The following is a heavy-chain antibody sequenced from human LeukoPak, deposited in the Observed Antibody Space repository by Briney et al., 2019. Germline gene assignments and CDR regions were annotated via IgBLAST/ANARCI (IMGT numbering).Heavy chain of an antibody. D-gene: IGHD6-19*01. Sequence: SQTLSLTCTVSGGSISSGGYYWSWIRQHPGKGLEWIGYIYCSGSTYYNPSLKSRVTISVDTSKNQFSLKLTSVTAADTAVYYCARATSYNSGWEGDYWGQGTLVTVSS. CDR3: ARATSYNSGWEGDY. J-gene: IGHJ4*02. V-gene: IGHV4-31*03. CDR1: GGSISSGGYY. CDR2: IYCSGST.